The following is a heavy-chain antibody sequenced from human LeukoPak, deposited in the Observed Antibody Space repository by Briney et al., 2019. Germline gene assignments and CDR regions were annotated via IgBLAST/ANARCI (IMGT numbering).Heavy chain of an antibody. Sequence: GGSLRLSCAASGFTFSSYAMHWVRQAPGKGLEWVAVISYDGSNKYYADSVKGRFTISRDNSKNTLYLQMNSLRAEDTAVYYCARDPLGVYYFDYWGQGTLVTVSS. D-gene: IGHD1-26*01. CDR2: ISYDGSNK. CDR1: GFTFSSYA. CDR3: ARDPLGVYYFDY. V-gene: IGHV3-30*04. J-gene: IGHJ4*02.